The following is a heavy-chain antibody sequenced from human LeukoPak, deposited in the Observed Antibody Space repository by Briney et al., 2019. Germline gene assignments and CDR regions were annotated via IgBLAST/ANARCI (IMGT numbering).Heavy chain of an antibody. CDR3: ATHSSVYGSGSYLHY. CDR2: IYYSGST. J-gene: IGHJ4*02. CDR1: GGSISGYY. Sequence: SETLSLTCTVSGGSISGYYWSWIRQPPGKGLEWIGYIYYSGSTNYNPSLKSRVTISVDTSKNQFSLRLSSVTAADTAVYYCATHSSVYGSGSYLHYWGQGTLVTVSS. D-gene: IGHD3-10*01. V-gene: IGHV4-59*08.